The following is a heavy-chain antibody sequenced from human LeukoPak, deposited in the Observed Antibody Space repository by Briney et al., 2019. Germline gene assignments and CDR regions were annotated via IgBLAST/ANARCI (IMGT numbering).Heavy chain of an antibody. J-gene: IGHJ4*02. D-gene: IGHD1-26*01. CDR3: ARDPVGAANFDY. V-gene: IGHV3-23*01. CDR2: ISGSGGST. Sequence: KGXXXVSAISGSGGSTYYADSVKGRFTISRDNSKNTLYLQMNSLRAEDTAVYYCARDPVGAANFDYWGQGTLVTVSS.